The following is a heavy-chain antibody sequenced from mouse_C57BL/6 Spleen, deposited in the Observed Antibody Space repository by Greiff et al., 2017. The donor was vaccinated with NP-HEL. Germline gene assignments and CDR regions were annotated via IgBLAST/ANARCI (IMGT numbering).Heavy chain of an antibody. D-gene: IGHD3-2*02. CDR2: INPSNGGT. V-gene: IGHV1-53*01. J-gene: IGHJ2*01. CDR3: APTAQAGGWRD. Sequence: QVQLQQPGTELVKPGASVKLSCTASGFTFTSYWMHWVNQSPGQGLEWIGYINPSNGGTNYNDTFKSQATLTVDKSSSTAYMQLSRLTSEDSAVYYGAPTAQAGGWRDWGQGTTRTVSA. CDR1: GFTFTSYW.